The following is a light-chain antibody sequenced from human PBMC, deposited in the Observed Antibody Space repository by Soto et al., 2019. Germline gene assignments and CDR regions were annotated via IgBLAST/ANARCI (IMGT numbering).Light chain of an antibody. J-gene: IGLJ1*01. V-gene: IGLV2-14*01. CDR2: EVS. Sequence: QSVLTQPASVSGSPGQSITISCTGTISDVGGHNYVSWYQHHPGKAPKLMIYEVSNRPSGVSNRFSGSKSGNTASLTISGLQAEDEADYHCSSFSSTTTLYVFGTGTKVNVL. CDR3: SSFSSTTTLYV. CDR1: ISDVGGHNY.